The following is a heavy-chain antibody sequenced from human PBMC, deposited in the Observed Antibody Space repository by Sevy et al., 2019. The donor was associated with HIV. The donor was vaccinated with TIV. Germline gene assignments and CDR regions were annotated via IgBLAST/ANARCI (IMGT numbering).Heavy chain of an antibody. J-gene: IGHJ4*02. CDR1: GYTFTSYG. Sequence: ASVKVSCKASGYTFTSYGISWVRQAPGQGLEWMGWISAYNGNTNYAQKLQGRVTMTTDTSTSTAYMELRSLRSDDTAVYYCARDLPVRYFDWLLTPLLGYWGQGTLVTVSS. CDR3: ARDLPVRYFDWLLTPLLGY. CDR2: ISAYNGNT. V-gene: IGHV1-18*01. D-gene: IGHD3-9*01.